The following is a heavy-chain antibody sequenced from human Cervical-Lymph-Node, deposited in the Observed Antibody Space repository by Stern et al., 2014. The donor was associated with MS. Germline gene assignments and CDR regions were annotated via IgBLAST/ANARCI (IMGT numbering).Heavy chain of an antibody. J-gene: IGHJ4*02. V-gene: IGHV3-7*01. CDR1: GGSISSDDHY. D-gene: IGHD3-3*01. CDR2: IKKDGSEK. CDR3: AKGGRGYSNGSDYSLDS. Sequence: VQLQESGPGLVRPSQTLSLTCTVSGGSISSDDHYWSWVRQAPGKGLEWVANIKKDGSEKYYVDSVKGRFTISRDNAKNSMYLQMNRLRAEDTAVYYCAKGGRGYSNGSDYSLDSWGPGILVTVSS.